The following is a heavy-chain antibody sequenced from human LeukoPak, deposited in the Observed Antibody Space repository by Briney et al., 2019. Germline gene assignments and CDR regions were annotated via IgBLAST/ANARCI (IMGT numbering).Heavy chain of an antibody. Sequence: GGSLRLSCVASGFTFSIYAMTWVRQAPGKGLEWVSGISGGSESTYYADSEKGRFTISRDNSKNTLYMEMNNLRGADTAVYYCAKGWTAVGSWGQGTRVTVSS. CDR3: AKGWTAVGS. CDR1: GFTFSIYA. J-gene: IGHJ5*02. CDR2: ISGGSEST. V-gene: IGHV3-23*01. D-gene: IGHD1-26*01.